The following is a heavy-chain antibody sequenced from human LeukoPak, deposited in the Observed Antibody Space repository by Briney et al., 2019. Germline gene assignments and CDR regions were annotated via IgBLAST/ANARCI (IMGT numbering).Heavy chain of an antibody. V-gene: IGHV3-33*01. Sequence: GGSLRLSCAASGFTFSSYGMHWVRQAPGKGLEWVADIWYDGSNKYYADSVKGRFTISRDNSKNTLYLQMNSLRAEDTAVYYCARDGIGTAGFDYWAREPWSPSPQ. D-gene: IGHD1-1*01. CDR3: ARDGIGTAGFDY. CDR2: IWYDGSNK. J-gene: IGHJ4*02. CDR1: GFTFSSYG.